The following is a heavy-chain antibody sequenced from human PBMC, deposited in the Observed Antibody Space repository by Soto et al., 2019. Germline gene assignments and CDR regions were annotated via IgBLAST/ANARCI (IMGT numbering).Heavy chain of an antibody. V-gene: IGHV1-69*02. CDR3: ARGAPYSSGWFGAEYFQH. CDR2: IIPILGIA. J-gene: IGHJ1*01. D-gene: IGHD6-19*01. CDR1: GGTFSSYT. Sequence: QVQLVQSGAEVKKPGSSVKVSCKASGGTFSSYTISWVRQAPGQGLEWMGRIIPILGIANYAQKFQGRVTITADKSTSTAYMELSSLRSEDTAVYYCARGAPYSSGWFGAEYFQHWGQGTLVTVSS.